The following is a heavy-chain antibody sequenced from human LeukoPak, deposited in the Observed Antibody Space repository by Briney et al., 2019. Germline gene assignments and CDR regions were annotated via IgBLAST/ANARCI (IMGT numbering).Heavy chain of an antibody. Sequence: PGGSLRLSCAASGFTFSSYGMSWVRQAPGKGLEWVSTIRASGDRTYYAESVKGRFTMSGDKSKNTLYLQMSSLRAEDTAVYHCAVLAVPAVGYWGQGTLVIVSS. CDR2: IRASGDRT. V-gene: IGHV3-23*01. CDR3: AVLAVPAVGY. CDR1: GFTFSSYG. J-gene: IGHJ4*02. D-gene: IGHD2-15*01.